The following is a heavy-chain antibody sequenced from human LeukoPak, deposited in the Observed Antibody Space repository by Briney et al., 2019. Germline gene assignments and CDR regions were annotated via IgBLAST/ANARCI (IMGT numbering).Heavy chain of an antibody. D-gene: IGHD3-9*01. Sequence: PSETLSLTCSVSGYSINSGYYWGWTRQAPGKGLEYIGSIYRTGSSFYNPSLLSRVTISLDTSRNQFSLKLTSVTAADTAVYYCARGYPETGYYNDLFDYWGQGTLVTVSS. V-gene: IGHV4-38-2*02. CDR1: GYSINSGYY. CDR3: ARGYPETGYYNDLFDY. CDR2: IYRTGSS. J-gene: IGHJ4*02.